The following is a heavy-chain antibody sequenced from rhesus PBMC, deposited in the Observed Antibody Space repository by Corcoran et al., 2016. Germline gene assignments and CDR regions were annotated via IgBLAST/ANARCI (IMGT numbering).Heavy chain of an antibody. J-gene: IGHJ5-1*01. V-gene: IGHV4-73*01. CDR3: ARELLGDDYGYYYTPITNRFDV. D-gene: IGHD3S6*01. CDR1: VGSISGYYL. CDR2: IDGNSAST. Sequence: QVKLQQWGEGLVKPSETLSLTCAVYVGSISGYYLWFWIRQPPGKGLEWIGNIDGNSASTNDNPSLRNRVTISKDTSKNQFSLKLSSVTAADTAVYYCARELLGDDYGYYYTPITNRFDVWGPGVLVTVSS.